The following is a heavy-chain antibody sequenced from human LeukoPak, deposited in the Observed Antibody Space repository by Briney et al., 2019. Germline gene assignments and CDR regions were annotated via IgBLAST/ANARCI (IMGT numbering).Heavy chain of an antibody. Sequence: GGSLRLSCAASGFTFSSYSMNWVRQAPGKGLEWVSSISSSSSYIYYADSVKGRFTISRDNSKNTLYLQMNSLRAEDTAVYYCARGNSSGWYYFDYWGQGTLVTVSS. V-gene: IGHV3-21*01. CDR1: GFTFSSYS. CDR3: ARGNSSGWYYFDY. J-gene: IGHJ4*02. CDR2: ISSSSSYI. D-gene: IGHD6-19*01.